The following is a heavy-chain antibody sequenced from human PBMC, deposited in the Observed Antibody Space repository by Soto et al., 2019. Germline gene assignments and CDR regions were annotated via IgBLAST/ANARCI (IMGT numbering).Heavy chain of an antibody. V-gene: IGHV3-30*18. J-gene: IGHJ4*02. D-gene: IGHD2-21*01. CDR1: GFTFSSYG. CDR3: AKDSGDAI. CDR2: ISYDGSNK. Sequence: QVQLVESGGGVVQPGRSLRLSCAASGFTFSSYGMHWVRQAPGKGLQWVTIISYDGSNKYYADSVKGRFTISRDNSKNTLYLQMNSLRAEDTAVYYCAKDSGDAIWVQGTLVTVSS.